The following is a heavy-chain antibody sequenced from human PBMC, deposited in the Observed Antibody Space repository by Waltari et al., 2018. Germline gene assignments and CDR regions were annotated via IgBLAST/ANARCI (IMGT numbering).Heavy chain of an antibody. CDR1: GGSISSSSYY. D-gene: IGHD3-22*01. V-gene: IGHV4-39*01. Sequence: QLQLQESGPGLVKPSETLSLTCTVSGGSISSSSYYWGWIRQPPGKGLEWIGSIYYSGGTYYNPSLKSRVTISVDTSKNQFSLKLSSVTAADTAVYYCASPSGDYYDSRAAFDIWGQGTMVTVSS. CDR2: IYYSGGT. J-gene: IGHJ3*02. CDR3: ASPSGDYYDSRAAFDI.